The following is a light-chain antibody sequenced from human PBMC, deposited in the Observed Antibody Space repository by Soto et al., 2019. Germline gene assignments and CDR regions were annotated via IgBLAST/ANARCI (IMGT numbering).Light chain of an antibody. CDR3: QQYYSYSWT. CDR1: QSVSTN. J-gene: IGKJ1*01. V-gene: IGKV3-15*01. CDR2: GAS. Sequence: EVVITQAPATLSVSPGERATLSCRASQSVSTNLAWYQQKPGQPPRLLIYGASTRATGIPARFSGSGSETDFTLTISCLQSEDFATYYCQQYYSYSWTFGQGTKVDIK.